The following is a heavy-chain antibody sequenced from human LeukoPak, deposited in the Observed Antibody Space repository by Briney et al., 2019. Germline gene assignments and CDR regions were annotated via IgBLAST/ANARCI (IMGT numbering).Heavy chain of an antibody. CDR3: ARDPSSGWLNLDF. Sequence: QPGGSLRLSCAASGFAFSSYWMPWVRHAPGQGLVWVSRIRNDGHDTSYADSVKGRFTISRDNAKNTVYLQMNSLRAEDMAVYYCARDPSSGWLNLDFWGQGILVTVSS. CDR2: IRNDGHDT. J-gene: IGHJ4*02. V-gene: IGHV3-74*01. D-gene: IGHD6-19*01. CDR1: GFAFSSYW.